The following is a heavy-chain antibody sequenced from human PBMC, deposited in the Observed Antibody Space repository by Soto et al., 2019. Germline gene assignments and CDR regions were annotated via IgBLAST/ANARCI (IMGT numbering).Heavy chain of an antibody. V-gene: IGHV4-4*02. CDR2: ISHIGSV. D-gene: IGHD6-19*01. Sequence: QVLLQESGPGLVQPSGTLSISCAVSGVSISGNYYWGWVRQSPGKGLEWLGDISHIGSVNYSPSLMSRVTISMDRSENQFSLKLNSVTAADTAVYYCVRSFGWYAIDYWGQGTLVIVSS. CDR3: VRSFGWYAIDY. CDR1: GVSISGNYY. J-gene: IGHJ4*02.